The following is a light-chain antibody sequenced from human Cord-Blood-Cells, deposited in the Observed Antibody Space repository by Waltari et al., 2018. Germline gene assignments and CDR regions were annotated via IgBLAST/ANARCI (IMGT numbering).Light chain of an antibody. CDR3: QQSYSTPLT. J-gene: IGKJ4*01. V-gene: IGKV1-39*01. CDR1: QSISSY. Sequence: DLQMTQTPSSLSASVGDRVTSTCRASQSISSYLNWYQQKPGKAPKLLIYAASSLQSGVPSRFSGSGSGTDFTLTISSLQPEDFATYYCQQSYSTPLTFGGGTKVEIK. CDR2: AAS.